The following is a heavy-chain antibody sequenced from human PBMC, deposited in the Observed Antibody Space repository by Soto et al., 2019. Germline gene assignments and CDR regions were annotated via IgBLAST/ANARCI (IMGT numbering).Heavy chain of an antibody. CDR3: ARVDGGYELRGYYYYYYGIDV. CDR2: MNPNSGKK. D-gene: IGHD5-12*01. V-gene: IGHV1-8*01. Sequence: ASVKVSCKASGYTFTSYDFNWVRQATGQGPEWMGWMNPNSGKKGYAQKFPGRVTMPRNTSISTAYMELSRLRSEDTAVYNCARVDGGYELRGYYYYYYGIDVWGQGTTVTVSS. J-gene: IGHJ6*02. CDR1: GYTFTSYD.